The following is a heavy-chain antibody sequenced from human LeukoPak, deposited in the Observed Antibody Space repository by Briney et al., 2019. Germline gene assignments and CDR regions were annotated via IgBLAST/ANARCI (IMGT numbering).Heavy chain of an antibody. J-gene: IGHJ4*02. CDR3: ARDSRWGGYQSFDY. V-gene: IGHV3-7*01. Sequence: GGSLRLSCAASGFTFSSYWMSWVRQAPGKGLEWVANIKQDGSEKYYVDSVKGRFTISRDNAKNSLYLQMNSLRAEDTTVYYCARDSRWGGYQSFDYWGQGTLVTVSS. CDR2: IKQDGSEK. D-gene: IGHD2-2*01. CDR1: GFTFSSYW.